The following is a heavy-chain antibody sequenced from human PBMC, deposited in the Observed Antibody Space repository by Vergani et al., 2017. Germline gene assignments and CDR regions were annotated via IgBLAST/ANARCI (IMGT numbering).Heavy chain of an antibody. CDR3: ARGRGLFLAARPSFQH. CDR2: IWYDGSNK. J-gene: IGHJ1*01. D-gene: IGHD6-6*01. V-gene: IGHV3-33*01. Sequence: QVQLVESGGGVGQPGRSLRLSCAASGFTFSSYGMHWVRQAPGKGLEGVAVIWYDGSNKDYADSVKGRFTISRDNSKNTLYLQMNRLRAEDTAVYYCARGRGLFLAARPSFQHWGQGTLVTVSS. CDR1: GFTFSSYG.